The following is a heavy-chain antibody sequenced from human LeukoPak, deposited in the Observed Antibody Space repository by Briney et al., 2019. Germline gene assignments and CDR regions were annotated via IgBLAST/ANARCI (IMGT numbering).Heavy chain of an antibody. CDR2: IIPIFGTA. Sequence: ASVKVSCKASGGTFSSYAISWVRQAPGQGLEWMGGIIPIFGTANYAQKFQGRVTITADESTSTAYMELSSLRSEDTAVYYCARHSFGVGTQTVAGLDYWGQGTLVTVSS. V-gene: IGHV1-69*13. D-gene: IGHD6-19*01. J-gene: IGHJ4*02. CDR1: GGTFSSYA. CDR3: ARHSFGVGTQTVAGLDY.